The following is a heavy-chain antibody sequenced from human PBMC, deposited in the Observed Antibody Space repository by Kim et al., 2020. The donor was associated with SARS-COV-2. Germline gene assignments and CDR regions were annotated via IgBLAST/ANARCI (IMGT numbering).Heavy chain of an antibody. J-gene: IGHJ4*02. D-gene: IGHD3-22*01. CDR3: ASSGSPYDSSGYFDY. Sequence: QKFQGRVTITRDTSAGTAYMELSSLRSEDTAVYYCASSGSPYDSSGYFDYWGQGTLVTVSS. V-gene: IGHV1-3*01.